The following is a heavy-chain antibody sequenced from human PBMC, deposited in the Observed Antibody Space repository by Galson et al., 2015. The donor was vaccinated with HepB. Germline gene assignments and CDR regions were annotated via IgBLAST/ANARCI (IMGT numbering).Heavy chain of an antibody. CDR3: ARDFMSPQLRGFDY. J-gene: IGHJ4*02. CDR1: GFTFSSYS. Sequence: SLRLSCAASGFTFSSYSMNWVRQAPGKGLEWVSSISSSSSYIYSADSVKGRFTISRDNAKNSLYLQMNSLRAEDTAVYYCARDFMSPQLRGFDYWGQGTLVTVSS. CDR2: ISSSSSYI. D-gene: IGHD3-3*01. V-gene: IGHV3-21*01.